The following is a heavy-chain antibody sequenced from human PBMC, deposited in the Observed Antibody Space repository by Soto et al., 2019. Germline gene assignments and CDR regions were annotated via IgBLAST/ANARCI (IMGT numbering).Heavy chain of an antibody. D-gene: IGHD5-18*01. CDR2: ISYDGSNK. CDR3: VSLVDTAMVSFDY. CDR1: GFTFSSYG. J-gene: IGHJ4*02. Sequence: QVQLVESGGGVVQPGRSLRLSCAASGFTFSSYGMHWVRQAPGKGLEWVAVISYDGSNKYYADSVKGRFTISRDNSKNPLYLQINSLRAEDTVVYYCVSLVDTAMVSFDYWVQGTLVTVFS. V-gene: IGHV3-30*03.